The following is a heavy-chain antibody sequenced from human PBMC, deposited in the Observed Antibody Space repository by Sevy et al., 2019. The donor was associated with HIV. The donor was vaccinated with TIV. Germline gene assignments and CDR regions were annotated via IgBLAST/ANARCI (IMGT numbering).Heavy chain of an antibody. CDR2: INPSGGST. CDR1: GYTFTSYY. CDR3: ARVPRYSSGPSYWYFDL. D-gene: IGHD6-19*01. V-gene: IGHV1-46*01. J-gene: IGHJ2*01. Sequence: ASVKVSCKASGYTFTSYYMHWVRQAPGQGLEWMGIINPSGGSTSYAQTFQGRVTMTRDTSTSTVYMELSSLRSEDTAVYYCARVPRYSSGPSYWYFDLWGRGTLVTVSS.